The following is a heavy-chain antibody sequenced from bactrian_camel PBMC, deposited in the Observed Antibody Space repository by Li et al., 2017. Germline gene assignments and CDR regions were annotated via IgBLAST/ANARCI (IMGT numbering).Heavy chain of an antibody. CDR3: AKGPRSDCYGESWCTYEYNY. CDR2: IDSDGST. Sequence: VQLVESGGGSVQAEGSLRLSCAASGDSVNNYCMGWFRQAPGKEREGVATIDSDGSTSYADSVKGRFTVSRDNAKNTLYLQLDRLESDDTAMCYCAKGPRSDCYGESWCTYEYNYWGQGTQVTVS. CDR1: GDSVNNYC. D-gene: IGHD3*01. V-gene: IGHV3S1*01. J-gene: IGHJ4*01.